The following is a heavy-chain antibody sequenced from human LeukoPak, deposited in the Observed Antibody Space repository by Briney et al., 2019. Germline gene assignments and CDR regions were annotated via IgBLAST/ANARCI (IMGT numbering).Heavy chain of an antibody. V-gene: IGHV4-59*08. CDR3: AGQGGDYYDSPDP. CDR2: IYYSGST. Sequence: PSETLSLTCTVSGGSISSYYWSWIRQPPGKGLEWIGYIYYSGSTNYNPSLKSRVTISVDTSKNQFSLKLSSVTAADTAVYYCAGQGGDYYDSPDPWGQGTLVTVSS. J-gene: IGHJ5*02. CDR1: GGSISSYY. D-gene: IGHD3-22*01.